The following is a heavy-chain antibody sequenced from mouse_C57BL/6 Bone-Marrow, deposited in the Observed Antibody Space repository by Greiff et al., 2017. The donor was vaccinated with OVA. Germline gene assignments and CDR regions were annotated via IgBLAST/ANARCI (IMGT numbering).Heavy chain of an antibody. CDR3: TATVGSLYAMDY. CDR1: GYTFTDYE. Sequence: VQRVESGAELVRPGASVTLSCKASGYTFTDYEMHWVKQTPVHGLEWIGAIDPETGGTAYNQKFKGKAILTADKSSSTAYMELRSLTSEDSAVYYCTATVGSLYAMDYWGQGTSVTVSS. D-gene: IGHD1-1*01. J-gene: IGHJ4*01. CDR2: IDPETGGT. V-gene: IGHV1-15*01.